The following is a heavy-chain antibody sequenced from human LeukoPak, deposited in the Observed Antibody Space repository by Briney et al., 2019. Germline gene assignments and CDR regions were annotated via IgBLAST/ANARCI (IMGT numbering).Heavy chain of an antibody. CDR3: AKSQGVTTVLSSFDY. CDR2: ISGSGGST. D-gene: IGHD4-11*01. V-gene: IGHV3-23*01. J-gene: IGHJ4*02. Sequence: GGSLRLSCAASGFTFSSYAMSWVRQAPGQGLEWVAGISGSGGSTYYADSVKGRFTISRDNSKNTPYLQMNSLRAADTAVYYCAKSQGVTTVLSSFDYWGQGTLVTVSS. CDR1: GFTFSSYA.